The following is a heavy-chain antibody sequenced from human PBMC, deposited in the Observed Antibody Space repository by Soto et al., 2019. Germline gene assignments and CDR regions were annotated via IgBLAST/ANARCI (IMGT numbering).Heavy chain of an antibody. CDR3: ASGGLGDDTSSSFAFDI. Sequence: PSETLSLTCTVSGGSISSCGYYWSWIRQHPGKGLEWIGYIYYSGSTYYNPSLKSRVTISVDTSKNQFSLKLSSVTAVDTAVYYCASGGLGDDTSSSFAFDIWGQGTMVTVS. D-gene: IGHD2-2*01. CDR2: IYYSGST. J-gene: IGHJ3*02. CDR1: GGSISSCGYY. V-gene: IGHV4-31*03.